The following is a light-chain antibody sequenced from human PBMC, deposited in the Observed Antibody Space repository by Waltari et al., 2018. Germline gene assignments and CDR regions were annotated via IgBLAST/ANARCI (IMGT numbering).Light chain of an antibody. CDR3: QQYITTWS. CDR2: KAY. V-gene: IGKV1-5*03. CDR1: QNIISW. J-gene: IGKJ1*01. Sequence: DIQMTQSPSTLSASVGDRVTITCRAGQNIISWLAWYQQKPGKAPKLLIYKAYTLQSGVPSRFSGSGSGTEFTLTISSLQADDFATYYCQQYITTWSFGQGTKVEIK.